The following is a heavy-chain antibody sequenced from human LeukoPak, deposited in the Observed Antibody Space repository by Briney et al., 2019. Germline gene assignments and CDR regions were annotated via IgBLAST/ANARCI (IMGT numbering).Heavy chain of an antibody. J-gene: IGHJ3*01. CDR1: GFTFSSYW. V-gene: IGHV3-74*01. Sequence: PGGSLRLSCAASGFTFSSYWMHWVRQAPGKGLVWVSRISTDGSTTTYADSVKGRFAISRDNSKNNLYLQMNSLTVEDTAVYYCAKDAESTGSTWAFDVWGQGTMVTVAS. CDR2: ISTDGSTT. D-gene: IGHD3-22*01. CDR3: AKDAESTGSTWAFDV.